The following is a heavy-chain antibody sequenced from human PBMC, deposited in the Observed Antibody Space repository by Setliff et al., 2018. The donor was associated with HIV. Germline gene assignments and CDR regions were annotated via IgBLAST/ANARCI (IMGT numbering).Heavy chain of an antibody. Sequence: SSETLSLTCTVSGGSIYSRGFFWGWVRQPPGKGLEWIGSISYRGENHYNPSFMSRVAISADTSKNQYSLNPRSVTASDTAVYYCARGIPQREYSTSSRLVDYWGQGTLVTVS. V-gene: IGHV4-39*01. J-gene: IGHJ4*02. D-gene: IGHD6-6*01. CDR3: ARGIPQREYSTSSRLVDY. CDR2: ISYRGEN. CDR1: GGSIYSRGFF.